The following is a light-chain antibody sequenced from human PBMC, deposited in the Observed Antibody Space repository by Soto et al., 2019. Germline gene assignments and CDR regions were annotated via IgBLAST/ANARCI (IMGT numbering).Light chain of an antibody. CDR1: QSVSSY. J-gene: IGKJ4*01. CDR2: DAS. Sequence: EIVLPQSPATLSLSPGERATISCRASQSVSSYLAWYQQKPGQAPRLLIYDASNRATGIPARFSGSGSGTDFTLTISSLEPEDFAVYYCQQRSNWPLTFGGGTKV. CDR3: QQRSNWPLT. V-gene: IGKV3-11*01.